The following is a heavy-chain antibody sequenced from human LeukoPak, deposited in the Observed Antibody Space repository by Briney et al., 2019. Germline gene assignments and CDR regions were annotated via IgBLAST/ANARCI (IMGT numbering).Heavy chain of an antibody. Sequence: GGSLRLSYAASGFTFSSYAMHWVRQAPGKGLEWVAIISFDGSNKYYVDSVKGRFTISRDNAKNTVYLQMSSLRVEDTAVYYCASDAVPYNMPPYYYMDVWGKGTTVTVSS. J-gene: IGHJ6*03. D-gene: IGHD1-14*01. CDR3: ASDAVPYNMPPYYYMDV. CDR2: ISFDGSNK. V-gene: IGHV3-30*04. CDR1: GFTFSSYA.